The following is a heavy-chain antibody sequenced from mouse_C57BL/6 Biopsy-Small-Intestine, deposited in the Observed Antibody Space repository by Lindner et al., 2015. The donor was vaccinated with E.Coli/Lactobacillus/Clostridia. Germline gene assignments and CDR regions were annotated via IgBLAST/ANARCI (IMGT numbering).Heavy chain of an antibody. J-gene: IGHJ2*01. CDR2: IYPGDGGT. CDR3: ARNYGSSYFDY. CDR1: GYAFSSYW. Sequence: VQLQESGAELVKPGASVKISCKASGYAFSSYWMNWVKQRPGKGLEWIGQIYPGDGGTTYNQKFKGKATLTVDKSSSTAYMELRSLTSEDSAVYYCARNYGSSYFDYWGQGTTLTVSS. V-gene: IGHV1-80*01. D-gene: IGHD1-1*01.